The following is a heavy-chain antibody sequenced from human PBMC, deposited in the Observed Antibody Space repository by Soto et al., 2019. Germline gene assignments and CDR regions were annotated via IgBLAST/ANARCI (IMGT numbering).Heavy chain of an antibody. CDR3: ARETMWPSGRYYYYHMDV. D-gene: IGHD3-10*01. Sequence: QVQLQESGPGLVKPSQTLSLTCSVSGAYITSRGSYWTWIRQPPGKGLEWIGHISYRGNTFYNSSLQSRLTISVDTSKNQFSLKMTSVTAADTAVYFCARETMWPSGRYYYYHMDVWGQGTTVPFSS. V-gene: IGHV4-30-4*01. CDR1: GAYITSRGSY. CDR2: ISYRGNT. J-gene: IGHJ6*02.